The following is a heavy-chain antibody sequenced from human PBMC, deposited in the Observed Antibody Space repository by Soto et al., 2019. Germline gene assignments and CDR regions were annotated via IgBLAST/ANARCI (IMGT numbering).Heavy chain of an antibody. CDR2: ISNDGSKT. J-gene: IGHJ4*02. CDR1: GFTFSNYG. CDR3: GRDGPGEQWLVGFYFHY. V-gene: IGHV3-30*03. Sequence: GGSLRLSCAVSGFTFSNYGMHWGRQAPGKGLEWVAVISNDGSKTYYGDSVKGRFTVSRDNSRNTVYLQMNSLRPEDTAVYYCGRDGPGEQWLVGFYFHYWGQGTLVTVSS. D-gene: IGHD6-19*01.